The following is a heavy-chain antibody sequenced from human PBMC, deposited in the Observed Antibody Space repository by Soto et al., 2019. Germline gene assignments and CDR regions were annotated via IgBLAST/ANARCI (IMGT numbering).Heavy chain of an antibody. CDR1: GYTFTSYA. V-gene: IGHV1-3*01. J-gene: IGHJ4*02. Sequence: QVQLVQSGAEVKKPGASVKVSCKASGYTFTSYAIHWVRQAPGQRLEWMGWINAGNGNTKYSQKFQDRVTITRDTSASTAYMELSGLRSEDTAVYCARDLGGWPDYWGQGTLVTVSS. CDR2: INAGNGNT. D-gene: IGHD6-19*01. CDR3: ARDLGGWPDY.